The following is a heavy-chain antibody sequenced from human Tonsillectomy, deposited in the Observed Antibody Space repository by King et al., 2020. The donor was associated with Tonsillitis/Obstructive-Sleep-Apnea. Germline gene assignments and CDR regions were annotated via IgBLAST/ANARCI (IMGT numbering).Heavy chain of an antibody. D-gene: IGHD3-3*01. J-gene: IGHJ6*03. CDR3: ARVRYYEFWSGYYWWVIGTENYYYYYMDV. CDR1: GFTFDDYG. CDR2: INWNGGST. V-gene: IGHV3-20*04. Sequence: VQLVESGGGVVRPGGSLRLSCAASGFTFDDYGMSWVRQAPGKGLEWVSGINWNGGSTGYADSVKGRFTISRDNAKNSLYLQMNSLRAEDTALYYCARVRYYEFWSGYYWWVIGTENYYYYYMDVWGKGTTVTVSS.